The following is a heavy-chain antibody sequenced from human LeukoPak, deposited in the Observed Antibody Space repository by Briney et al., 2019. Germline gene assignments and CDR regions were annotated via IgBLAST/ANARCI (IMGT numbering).Heavy chain of an antibody. Sequence: ASVKVSCKASEYTFTNFYMHWVRQAPGQGLEWMGMINPTGGSTGYAQKFQDRVTMTRDTSTSTVYMELSSLISEDTAVYYCARVGGGCSGGSCYLFWFDPWGQGTLVTVSS. CDR2: INPTGGST. J-gene: IGHJ5*02. V-gene: IGHV1-46*01. D-gene: IGHD2-15*01. CDR3: ARVGGGCSGGSCYLFWFDP. CDR1: EYTFTNFY.